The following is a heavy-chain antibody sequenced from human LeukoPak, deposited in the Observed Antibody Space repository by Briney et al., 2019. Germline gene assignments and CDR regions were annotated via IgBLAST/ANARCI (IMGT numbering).Heavy chain of an antibody. J-gene: IGHJ4*02. Sequence: GRSPRLSCAASGFTFSSYAMHWVRQAPGKGLEWVAVISYDGSNKYYADSVKGRFTISRDNSKNTLYLQMNSLRAEDTAVYYCARGRRMLKWKLPSTTFDYWGQGTLVTVSS. CDR3: ARGRRMLKWKLPSTTFDY. D-gene: IGHD2-15*01. CDR1: GFTFSSYA. CDR2: ISYDGSNK. V-gene: IGHV3-30*04.